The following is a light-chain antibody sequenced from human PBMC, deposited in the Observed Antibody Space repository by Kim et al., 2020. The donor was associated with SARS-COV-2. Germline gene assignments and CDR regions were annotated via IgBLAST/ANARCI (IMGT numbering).Light chain of an antibody. CDR3: QQVRTFPLT. Sequence: DIQMTQSPSFLSASVGDRVTITCRASQGINGLLAWFQQKPGKGPKLLISAASTVQSGVPSSFSGSRSGTEYTLTITSLQPEDFATYYCQQVRTFPLTFGQGTKLEI. CDR2: AAS. CDR1: QGINGL. V-gene: IGKV1-9*01. J-gene: IGKJ2*01.